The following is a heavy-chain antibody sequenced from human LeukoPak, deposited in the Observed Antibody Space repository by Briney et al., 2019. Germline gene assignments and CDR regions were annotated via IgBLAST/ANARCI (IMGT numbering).Heavy chain of an antibody. Sequence: ASETLSLTCTVSGGSISGSSYYWGWIRQPPGKGLEWIGSIYYSGSTYYNPSLKSRVTISVDTSKNQFSLKLNSVTAADTAVYYCAREGSSWYDYWGQGTLVTVSS. CDR1: GGSISGSSYY. V-gene: IGHV4-39*07. J-gene: IGHJ4*02. CDR3: AREGSSWYDY. D-gene: IGHD6-13*01. CDR2: IYYSGST.